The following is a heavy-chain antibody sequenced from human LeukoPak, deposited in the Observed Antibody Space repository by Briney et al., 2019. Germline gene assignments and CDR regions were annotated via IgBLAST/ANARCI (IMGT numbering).Heavy chain of an antibody. CDR1: GYTFTDYY. D-gene: IGHD2-8*02. Sequence: ASVKVSCKASGYTFTDYYIIWMRQAPGRGLEYMGWMTLKSGATRNGQNFQGRITMTRDTSVSTAYMDLGTLSSDDAAIYFCARGSAVSCTGTSCHAPLDYWGQGTLVTVSS. CDR2: MTLKSGAT. CDR3: ARGSAVSCTGTSCHAPLDY. V-gene: IGHV1-2*02. J-gene: IGHJ4*02.